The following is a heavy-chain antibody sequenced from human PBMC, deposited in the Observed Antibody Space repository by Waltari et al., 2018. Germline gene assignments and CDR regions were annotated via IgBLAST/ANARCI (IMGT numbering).Heavy chain of an antibody. Sequence: EVQLVESGGGLVQPGGSLRLSCAASGFTFSSYEMNWVRQAPGKGLEWVSYISSSGSTIYYADSVKGRFTISRDNAKNSLYLQMNSLRAEDTAVYYCARDAPYSGYDKKADGAREWPHYYG. CDR1: GFTFSSYE. CDR2: ISSSGSTI. J-gene: IGHJ6*01. D-gene: IGHD5-12*01. CDR3: ARDAPYSGYDKKADGAREWPHYYG. V-gene: IGHV3-48*03.